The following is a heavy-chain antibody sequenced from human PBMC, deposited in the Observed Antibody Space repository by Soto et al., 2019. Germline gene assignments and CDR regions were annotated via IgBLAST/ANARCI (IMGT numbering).Heavy chain of an antibody. CDR1: GFTFSSYG. CDR2: ISYDGSNK. V-gene: IGHV3-30*18. D-gene: IGHD3-16*02. CDR3: AKDSLSGPYYYYGMDV. Sequence: GGSLRLSCAASGFTFSSYGMHWVGQAPGKGLEWVAVISYDGSNKYYADSVKGRFTISRDNSKNTLYLQMNSLRAEDTAVYYCAKDSLSGPYYYYGMDVWGQGTTATVSS. J-gene: IGHJ6*02.